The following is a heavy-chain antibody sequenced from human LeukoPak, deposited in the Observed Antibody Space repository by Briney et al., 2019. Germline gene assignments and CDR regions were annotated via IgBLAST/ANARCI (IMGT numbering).Heavy chain of an antibody. CDR2: IIPVFGSS. CDR1: GGTFDSYG. CDR3: VRDSASTVSTLFY. J-gene: IGHJ4*02. Sequence: GASVKVSCYTAGGTFDSYGISWVRQAPGQGLEWMGGIIPVFGSSDYAQNFQGRLTITTDESTNTAYMELSGLRYEDTAVYYCVRDSASTVSTLFYWGQGTLVTVSS. D-gene: IGHD4-11*01. V-gene: IGHV1-69*05.